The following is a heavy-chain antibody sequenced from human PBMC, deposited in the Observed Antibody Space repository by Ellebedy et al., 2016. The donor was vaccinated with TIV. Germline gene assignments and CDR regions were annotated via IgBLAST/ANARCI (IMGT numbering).Heavy chain of an antibody. V-gene: IGHV1-46*04. J-gene: IGHJ4*02. Sequence: AASVKVSCKASGYTFTRYYMHWVRQAPGQGLEWMGIVNPSGGSTSYAQKLQGRVTMTRDTSTSTVYMDLSSLRSEDTAVYYCARDDLEDFWSGYPDYWGQGTLVTVSS. CDR1: GYTFTRYY. D-gene: IGHD3-3*01. CDR2: VNPSGGST. CDR3: ARDDLEDFWSGYPDY.